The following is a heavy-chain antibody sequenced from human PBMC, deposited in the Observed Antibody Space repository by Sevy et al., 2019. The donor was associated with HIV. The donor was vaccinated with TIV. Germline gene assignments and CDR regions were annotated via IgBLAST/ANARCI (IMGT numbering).Heavy chain of an antibody. Sequence: SETLSLTCTVSGGSISSYYWSWIRQPAGKGLEWIGRIYTSGSTNYNPSLTSRVTMSVDTSKNQFSLKLSSATAADTAGYYCARDLPAAGAFDIWGQGTMVTVSS. CDR1: GGSISSYY. J-gene: IGHJ3*02. D-gene: IGHD6-13*01. V-gene: IGHV4-4*07. CDR2: IYTSGST. CDR3: ARDLPAAGAFDI.